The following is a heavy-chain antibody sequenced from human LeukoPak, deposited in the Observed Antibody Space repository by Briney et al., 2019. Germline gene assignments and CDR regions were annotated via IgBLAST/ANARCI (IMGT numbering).Heavy chain of an antibody. V-gene: IGHV3-30*03. Sequence: GRSLRLSCAASRFIFSTHGMHWVRQAPGKGLEWVSLISYDGSTKYYADSVEGRFTISRDNSKSTLYLQLNSLRVEDTAVYYCARHVGQWLTMFGYWGQGTPVTVSS. CDR3: ARHVGQWLTMFGY. J-gene: IGHJ4*02. D-gene: IGHD6-19*01. CDR2: ISYDGSTK. CDR1: RFIFSTHG.